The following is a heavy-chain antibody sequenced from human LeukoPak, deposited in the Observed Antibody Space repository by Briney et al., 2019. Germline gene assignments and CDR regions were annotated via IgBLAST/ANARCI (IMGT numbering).Heavy chain of an antibody. D-gene: IGHD3-16*01. CDR2: ISYDGSNK. V-gene: IGHV3-30-3*01. J-gene: IGHJ4*02. CDR3: ARGGDYVWGSYPFDY. Sequence: SGGSLRLSCAASGFIFSDYYMTWIRQAPGKGLEWVAVISYDGSNKYYADSVKGRFTISRDNSKNTLYLQMNSLRAEDTAVYYCARGGDYVWGSYPFDYWGQGTLVTVSS. CDR1: GFIFSDYY.